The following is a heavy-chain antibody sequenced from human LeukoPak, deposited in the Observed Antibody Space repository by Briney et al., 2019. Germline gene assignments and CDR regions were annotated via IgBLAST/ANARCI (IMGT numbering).Heavy chain of an antibody. CDR1: GGSFSGYY. CDR3: ARNRDGYNSFDY. V-gene: IGHV4-31*11. D-gene: IGHD5-24*01. J-gene: IGHJ4*02. Sequence: SETLSLTCAVYGGSFSGYYWSWIRQHPGKGLEWIGYIYYSGSSYYNPSLRSRVTISVDTSKNHFSLKLSSVTAADTAVYCARNRDGYNSFDYWGQGTLVTVSS. CDR2: IYYSGSS.